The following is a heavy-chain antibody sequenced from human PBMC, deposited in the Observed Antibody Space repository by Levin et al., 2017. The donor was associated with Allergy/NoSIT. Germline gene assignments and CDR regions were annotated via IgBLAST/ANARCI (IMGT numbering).Heavy chain of an antibody. CDR2: IDWDDAK. CDR1: GFSLNTNGMC. CDR3: ARRNANTWFDAFDM. D-gene: IGHD3-9*01. J-gene: IGHJ3*02. Sequence: SGPTLVKPTQTLTLTCTFSGFSLNTNGMCVIWIRQPPGKALEWLARIDWDDAKFYSTSLRSRLTISTDTSNNQVVFTMTNLDPADTGTYYGARRNANTWFDAFDMWGQGTTVTVSS. V-gene: IGHV2-70*17.